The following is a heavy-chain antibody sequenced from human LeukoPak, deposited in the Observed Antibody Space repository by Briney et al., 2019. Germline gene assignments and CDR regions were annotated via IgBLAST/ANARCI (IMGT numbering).Heavy chain of an antibody. V-gene: IGHV3-11*01. CDR1: GFTFSDYY. D-gene: IGHD6-25*01. J-gene: IGHJ4*02. CDR3: ARVNAAEDSDY. CDR2: ISSSGSTI. Sequence: GGSLRLSCAASGFTFSDYYMSRIRQAPGKGLEWVSYISSSGSTIYYADSVKGRFTISRDNAKNSLYLQMNSLRAEDTAVYYCARVNAAEDSDYWGQGTLVTVSS.